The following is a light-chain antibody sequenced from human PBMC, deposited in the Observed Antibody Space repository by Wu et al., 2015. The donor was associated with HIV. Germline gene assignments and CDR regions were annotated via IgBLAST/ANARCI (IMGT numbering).Light chain of an antibody. CDR2: AAS. CDR3: QQYYSFPWT. Sequence: DIQLTQSPSSLSASVGDRVTITCRASQGISNSLAWYQQKPGKAPKFLLSAASRLESGVPSRFSGSGSGTDYTLTISSLQPEDFATYYCQQYYSFPWTFGQGTKVEIK. V-gene: IGKV1-NL1*01. CDR1: QGISNS. J-gene: IGKJ1*01.